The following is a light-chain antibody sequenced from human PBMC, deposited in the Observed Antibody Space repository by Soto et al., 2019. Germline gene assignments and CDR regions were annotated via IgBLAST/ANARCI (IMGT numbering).Light chain of an antibody. V-gene: IGLV1-44*01. J-gene: IGLJ3*02. CDR3: ATWNDRLNGPV. CDR2: TNN. CDR1: SSNIGRNA. Sequence: QSVLTQPPSVSGTPGQRVTISCSGSSSNIGRNAVNWYQQIPRTAPKLLLYTNNQRPSGVPDRFSGSKSGLSASLAISGLQSEDEAQYYCATWNDRLNGPVFGGGTKVTVL.